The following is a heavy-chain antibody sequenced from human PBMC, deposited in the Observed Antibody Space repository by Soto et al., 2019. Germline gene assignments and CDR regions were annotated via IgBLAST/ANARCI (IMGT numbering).Heavy chain of an antibody. Sequence: GASAKVCCKASGGTFSNYAITWVQQAPGQGLEWLGRIIPIFGSVTFAQKFQGRITLTADESTTTVYMELSSLRSDDTAVYYCAKDGGKDGYFGNWFDPWGQGTQVTVSS. D-gene: IGHD5-12*01. CDR3: AKDGGKDGYFGNWFDP. CDR1: GGTFSNYA. CDR2: IIPIFGSV. J-gene: IGHJ5*02. V-gene: IGHV1-69*15.